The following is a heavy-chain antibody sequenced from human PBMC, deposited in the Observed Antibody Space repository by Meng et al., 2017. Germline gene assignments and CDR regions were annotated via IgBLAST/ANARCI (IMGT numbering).Heavy chain of an antibody. CDR2: ISGSGGST. CDR3: AAYCGGDCLGWWNAFDI. CDR1: GFTFSSYA. Sequence: GESLRISCAASGFTFSSYAMSWVRQAPGKGLEWVSTISGSGGSTYYADSVKGRFTISRDNSKNTLYLQMNSLRAEDTAVYYCAAYCGGDCLGWWNAFDIWGQGTTVTVSS. D-gene: IGHD2-21*02. V-gene: IGHV3-23*01. J-gene: IGHJ3*02.